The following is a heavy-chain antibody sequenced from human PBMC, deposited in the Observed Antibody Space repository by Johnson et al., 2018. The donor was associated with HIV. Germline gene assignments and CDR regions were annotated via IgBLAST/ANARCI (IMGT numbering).Heavy chain of an antibody. V-gene: IGHV3-15*01. D-gene: IGHD3-22*01. J-gene: IGHJ3*02. CDR2: IKSKTDGGTT. CDR1: GFTFSNAW. Sequence: VQLVESGGGLIKPGESLRLSCAAPGFTFSNAWMSWVRQAPGKGLEWVGHIKSKTDGGTTDYAAPVKGRFTISRDDSKNTLYLQMKSLRAEDTAVYYCARDYHYDRSPRGAFDIWGHGTMVTVSS. CDR3: ARDYHYDRSPRGAFDI.